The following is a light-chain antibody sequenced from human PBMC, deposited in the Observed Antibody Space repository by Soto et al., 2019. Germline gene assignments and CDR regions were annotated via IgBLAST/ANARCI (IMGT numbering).Light chain of an antibody. J-gene: IGLJ2*01. CDR3: SAFTTDSTVI. CDR2: EVL. V-gene: IGLV2-14*01. Sequence: QSALTQPASVSGSPGQSITISCTGTNSDIGAYVFVSWYQQHPGKAPKLIIYEVLKRPSGVSNRFSGSKSGYTASLTISGLQAEDECLYYCSAFTTDSTVIFGGGTKVTVL. CDR1: NSDIGAYVF.